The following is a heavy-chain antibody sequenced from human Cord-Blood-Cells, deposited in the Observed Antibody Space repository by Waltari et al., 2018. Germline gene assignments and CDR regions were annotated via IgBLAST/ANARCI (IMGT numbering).Heavy chain of an antibody. CDR1: GFTFSGSS. J-gene: IGHJ4*02. D-gene: IGHD1-26*01. CDR3: TRLSGSYGY. CDR2: IRSKANSYAT. Sequence: EVQLVESGGGLVQPGGSLKLSCAASGFTFSGSSMHWVRQASGKGLEWVGRIRSKANSYATAYAASVKGRFTISRDDSKNTAYLQMNSLKTEDTAVYYCTRLSGSYGYWGQGTLVTVSS. V-gene: IGHV3-73*02.